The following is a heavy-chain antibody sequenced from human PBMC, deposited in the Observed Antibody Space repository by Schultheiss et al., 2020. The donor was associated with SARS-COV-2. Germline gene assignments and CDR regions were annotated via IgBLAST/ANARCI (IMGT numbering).Heavy chain of an antibody. Sequence: GGSLRLSCAASGFTFSSNYMSWIRQAPGKGLEWVSVIYSGGSTYYADSVKGRFTISRDNSKNTLYLQMNSLRAEDTAVYYCARGGGWGDFWSGYYTAYWGQGTLVTVSS. J-gene: IGHJ4*02. CDR1: GFTFSSNY. V-gene: IGHV3-66*01. CDR2: IYSGGST. D-gene: IGHD3-3*01. CDR3: ARGGGWGDFWSGYYTAY.